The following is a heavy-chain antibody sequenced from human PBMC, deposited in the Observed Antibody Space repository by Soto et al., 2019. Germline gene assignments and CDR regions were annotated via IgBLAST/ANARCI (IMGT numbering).Heavy chain of an antibody. J-gene: IGHJ5*02. CDR1: GFSVTTSGMG. V-gene: IGHV2-5*02. CDR2: IYWDGDK. CDR3: AHTVTGGEYNILTGYDNKWFDT. D-gene: IGHD3-9*01. Sequence: SGPTLVNPTQTLTLTCTFSGFSVTTSGMGVGWIRQPPGKALEWLALIYWDGDKRYSPSLKSRLTIMKDTSKNQVVLTMTNMDPVDTATYYCAHTVTGGEYNILTGYDNKWFDTWGQGTLVTVSS.